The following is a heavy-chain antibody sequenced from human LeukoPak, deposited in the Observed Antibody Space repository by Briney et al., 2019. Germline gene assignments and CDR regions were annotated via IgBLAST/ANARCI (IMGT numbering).Heavy chain of an antibody. Sequence: SETLSLTCTVSGGSISTYSWSWIRQPPGKGLEWIGYIYYSGSTNYNPSLKSRLTISVDTSKNQFSLKLSSVTAADTAVYYCARRVGYYYDSSGFSFAGAFDIWGQGTMVTVSS. J-gene: IGHJ3*02. CDR3: ARRVGYYYDSSGFSFAGAFDI. D-gene: IGHD3-22*01. V-gene: IGHV4-59*08. CDR2: IYYSGST. CDR1: GGSISTYS.